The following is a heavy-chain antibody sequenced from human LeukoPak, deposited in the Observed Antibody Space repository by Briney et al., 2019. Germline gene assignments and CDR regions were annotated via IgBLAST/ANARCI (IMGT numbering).Heavy chain of an antibody. CDR3: ARAPLLMSGKYRVAFDI. J-gene: IGHJ3*02. CDR2: IYYSGTT. Sequence: SETLSLTCTVSGGSISSSSYSWDWIRQPPGKGLEWIGYIYYSGTTKYNPSLQSRVTMTVDTSKNQFSLKLSSVTAADTAVYYCARAPLLMSGKYRVAFDIWGQGTVVTVSS. D-gene: IGHD1-26*01. V-gene: IGHV4-39*07. CDR1: GGSISSSSYS.